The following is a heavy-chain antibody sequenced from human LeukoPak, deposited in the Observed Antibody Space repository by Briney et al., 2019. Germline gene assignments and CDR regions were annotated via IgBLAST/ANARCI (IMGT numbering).Heavy chain of an antibody. Sequence: ASVKVSCKASGYTFTGYYMHWVRQAPGQGLEWMGRINPNSGGTNYAQKFQGRVTMTRDTSISTAYMELSRLRSDDTAVYYCARDWDYYDSSGYQSGAWGQGTLVTVSS. CDR3: ARDWDYYDSSGYQSGA. D-gene: IGHD3-22*01. CDR2: INPNSGGT. V-gene: IGHV1-2*06. J-gene: IGHJ5*02. CDR1: GYTFTGYY.